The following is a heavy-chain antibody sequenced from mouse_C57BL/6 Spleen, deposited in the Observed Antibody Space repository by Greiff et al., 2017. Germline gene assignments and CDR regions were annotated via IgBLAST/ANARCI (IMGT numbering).Heavy chain of an antibody. CDR2: IWSGGST. CDR3: AKGDYGSLYYAMDY. J-gene: IGHJ4*01. Sequence: VKLMESGPGLVQPSQSLSITCTVSGFSLTSYGVHWVRQPPGKGLEWLGVIWSGGSTDYNAAFISRLSISKDNSKSQVFFKMNSLQADDTAIYYCAKGDYGSLYYAMDYWGQGTSVTVSS. CDR1: GFSLTSYG. D-gene: IGHD1-1*01. V-gene: IGHV2-4*01.